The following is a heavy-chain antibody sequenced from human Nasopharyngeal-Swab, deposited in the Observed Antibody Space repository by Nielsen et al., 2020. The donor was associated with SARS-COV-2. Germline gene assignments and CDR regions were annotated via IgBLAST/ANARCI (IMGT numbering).Heavy chain of an antibody. V-gene: IGHV3-30-3*01. CDR3: ARDDFADY. CDR1: GFTFSSYA. CDR2: ISYDGSNK. J-gene: IGHJ4*02. Sequence: GESLKISCAASGFTFSSYAMHWVRQAPGKGLEWVAVISYDGSNKYYADSVKGRFTISRDNSKNTLYLQMNSLRAEDTAVYYCARDDFADYWGQGTLVTVSS. D-gene: IGHD2-21*02.